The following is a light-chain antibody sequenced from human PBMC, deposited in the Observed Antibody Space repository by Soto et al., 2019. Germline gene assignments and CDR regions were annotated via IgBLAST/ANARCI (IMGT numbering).Light chain of an antibody. Sequence: DIQMTQSPSTLSASVGDRVTITCRASQSISSWLAWYQQKPGKAPKLLIYDASSLESGVPSRFSGSGSGTEFTLTISSLQPDDFATYYCQHLNSSPFTFGPGTRVDIK. J-gene: IGKJ3*01. CDR1: QSISSW. CDR2: DAS. CDR3: QHLNSSPFT. V-gene: IGKV1-5*01.